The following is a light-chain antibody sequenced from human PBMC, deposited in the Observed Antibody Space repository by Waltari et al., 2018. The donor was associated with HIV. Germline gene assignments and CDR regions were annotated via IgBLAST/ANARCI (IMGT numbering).Light chain of an antibody. J-gene: IGLJ2*01. CDR3: SAYTMSGSLV. CDR1: GSDIGLYDL. CDR2: GVS. V-gene: IGLV2-14*01. Sequence: QSALTQPASLSGSPGQSITITCSGSGSDIGLYDLVSWYQQEPGKAPRLRIDGVSNRPSEISRRFSGSKARTTASLTISALQAEDEGDYYCSAYTMSGSLVFGGGTKLTVL.